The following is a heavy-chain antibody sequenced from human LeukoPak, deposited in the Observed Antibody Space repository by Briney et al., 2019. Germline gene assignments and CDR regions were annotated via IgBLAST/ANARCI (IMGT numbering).Heavy chain of an antibody. CDR1: GFTFSSYW. V-gene: IGHV3-7*01. J-gene: IGHJ4*02. CDR2: INQDESEK. Sequence: GGSLRLSCAASGFTFSSYWMSWVRQAPGKGLEWVANINQDESEKYYVDSVKGRFTISRDNSKNTLYLQMNSLRAEDTAVYYCAKDQTYYYDSSGYFPIDYWGQGTLVTVSS. CDR3: AKDQTYYYDSSGYFPIDY. D-gene: IGHD3-22*01.